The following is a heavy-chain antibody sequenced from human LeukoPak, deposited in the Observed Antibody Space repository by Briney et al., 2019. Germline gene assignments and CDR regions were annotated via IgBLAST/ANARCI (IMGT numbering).Heavy chain of an antibody. CDR3: ARAHGNYGDY. CDR2: INHSGST. V-gene: IGHV4-34*01. CDR1: GGSFSGYY. J-gene: IGHJ4*02. D-gene: IGHD3-22*01. Sequence: SETLSLTCAVYGGSFSGYYWSWIRQPPGKGQEWIGEINHSGSTNYNPSLKSRVTISVDKSKNQFSLKLSSVTAADTAVYYCARAHGNYGDYWGQGTLVTVSS.